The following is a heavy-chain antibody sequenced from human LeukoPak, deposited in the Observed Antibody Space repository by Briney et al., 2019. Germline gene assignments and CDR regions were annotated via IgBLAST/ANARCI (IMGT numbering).Heavy chain of an antibody. CDR2: IYYSGST. J-gene: IGHJ3*02. Sequence: SETLSLTCTVSGGSISSYYWSWIRQPPGKGLEWIGYIYYSGSTNYNPSLKSRVTISVDTSKNQFSLKLSSVTAADTAVYYCARDHPLSAFDIWGQGTMVTVSS. CDR1: GGSISSYY. CDR3: ARDHPLSAFDI. V-gene: IGHV4-59*01.